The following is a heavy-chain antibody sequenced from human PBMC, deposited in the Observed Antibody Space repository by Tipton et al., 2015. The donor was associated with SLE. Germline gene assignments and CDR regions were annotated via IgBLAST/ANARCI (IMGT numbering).Heavy chain of an antibody. CDR1: GDSINSGDYS. CDR3: VRGEADVFHI. J-gene: IGHJ3*02. Sequence: TLSLTCAVSGDSINSGDYSWSWIRQPPGKGLEWIGYIFRSGNAYYNPPPNSRVTISLDMSRNQFSLRLKSVTAADTALYYCVRGEADVFHIWGQGTVVSVSS. V-gene: IGHV4-30-2*01. CDR2: IFRSGNA.